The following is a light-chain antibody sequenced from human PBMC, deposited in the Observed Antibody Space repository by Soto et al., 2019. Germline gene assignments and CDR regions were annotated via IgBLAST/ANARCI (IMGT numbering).Light chain of an antibody. Sequence: DIQMTQSPSSLSASVGDRVTIISQSSQYITNYLNWYQQKPGKAPKLLIYDASNLETGVPSRFSGSGSGTHFSFTISSLQAEDIATYYCQQYDNVPFTFGQGTRLEMK. CDR1: QYITNY. V-gene: IGKV1-33*01. CDR2: DAS. CDR3: QQYDNVPFT. J-gene: IGKJ5*01.